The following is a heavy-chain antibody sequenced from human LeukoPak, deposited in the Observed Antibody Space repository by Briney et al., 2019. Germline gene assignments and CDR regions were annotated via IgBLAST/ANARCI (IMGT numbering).Heavy chain of an antibody. CDR2: INPSGGST. CDR3: ARDPPQLDAFDI. CDR1: GYTFTSYY. J-gene: IGHJ3*02. Sequence: ASVKVSCKASGYTFTSYYMHWVRQAPGQGLEWMGIINPSGGSTSYAQKFQGRVTMSRDTSTSTVYMELSSLRSEDTAVYYCARDPPQLDAFDIWGQGTMVTVSS. D-gene: IGHD3-10*01. V-gene: IGHV1-46*01.